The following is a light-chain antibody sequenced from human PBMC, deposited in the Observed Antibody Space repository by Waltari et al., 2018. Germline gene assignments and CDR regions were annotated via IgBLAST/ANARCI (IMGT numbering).Light chain of an antibody. CDR3: QQYYGPPVT. V-gene: IGKV4-1*01. CDR1: QRVLYSSNNKNY. CDR2: WAS. J-gene: IGKJ4*01. Sequence: DIVMTQSPDSLAVSLGERATINCKSSQRVLYSSNNKNYLAWYQQKPGQPPKLLIYWASTRESGVPDRFSGSGSGTDFTLTISSLQAEDVAVYYCQQYYGPPVTFGGGTKVEIK.